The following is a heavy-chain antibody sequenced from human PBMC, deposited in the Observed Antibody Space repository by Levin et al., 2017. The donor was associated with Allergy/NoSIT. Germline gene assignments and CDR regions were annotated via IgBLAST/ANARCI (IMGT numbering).Heavy chain of an antibody. Sequence: LSLTCAASGFPFSNVWMHWVRQAPGKGLEWVGRIKSETAGGTIDYAAPVKGRFFISRDDSKSALFLQMNSLTTEDTAVYYCATDRPFCSGGDCYNAFDVWGQGTTVTLSS. CDR1: GFPFSNVW. CDR3: ATDRPFCSGGDCYNAFDV. D-gene: IGHD2-21*02. J-gene: IGHJ3*01. CDR2: IKSETAGGTI. V-gene: IGHV3-15*01.